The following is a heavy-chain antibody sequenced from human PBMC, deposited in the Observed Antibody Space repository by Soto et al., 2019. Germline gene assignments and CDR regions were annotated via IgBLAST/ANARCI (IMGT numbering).Heavy chain of an antibody. CDR3: VRNASVTDPRDGKKYAFFDY. Sequence: SETLSLTCTVSGGSISSINDYWGWIRQPPGKGLEWIGSVFYSGSTHYSPSLKSRITISVDTSKSQFSLKVKSMTATDTAVYYCVRNASVTDPRDGKKYAFFDYWGLGTLVTVSS. V-gene: IGHV4-39*01. CDR2: VFYSGST. D-gene: IGHD1-20*01. J-gene: IGHJ4*02. CDR1: GGSISSINDY.